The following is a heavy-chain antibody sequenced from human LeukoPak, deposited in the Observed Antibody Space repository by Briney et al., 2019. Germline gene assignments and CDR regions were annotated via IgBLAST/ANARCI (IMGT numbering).Heavy chain of an antibody. Sequence: GGSLRLSCAASGFTFTSYAMHWVRQAPGKGLECVAVISNDGSDKYYPDSVKGRFTISRDNAKNSLYLQMNSLRAEDTAVYYCARAQRITMVRGVIPYYMDVWGKGTTVTVSS. D-gene: IGHD3-10*01. V-gene: IGHV3-30*04. J-gene: IGHJ6*03. CDR3: ARAQRITMVRGVIPYYMDV. CDR1: GFTFTSYA. CDR2: ISNDGSDK.